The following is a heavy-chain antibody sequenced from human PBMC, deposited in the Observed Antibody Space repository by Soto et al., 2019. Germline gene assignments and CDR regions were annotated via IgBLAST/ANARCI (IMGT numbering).Heavy chain of an antibody. Sequence: EVQLVESGGGLNQPGGSLRLSCAASGFTVSSNYMSWVRQAPGKGLEWVSVISGSGGSTYYADSVKGRFTISRDNSKNTLYLQMNSLRAEDTAVYYCAKGGVVVVVYWGQGTLVTVSS. CDR2: ISGSGGST. CDR1: GFTVSSNY. D-gene: IGHD2-15*01. V-gene: IGHV3-23*04. CDR3: AKGGVVVVVY. J-gene: IGHJ4*02.